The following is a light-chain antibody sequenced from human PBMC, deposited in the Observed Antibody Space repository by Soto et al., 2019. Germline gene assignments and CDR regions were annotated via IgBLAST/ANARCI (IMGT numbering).Light chain of an antibody. CDR2: FSS. CDR3: QQLYSYPLT. V-gene: IGKV1-9*01. CDR1: QDISRY. J-gene: IGKJ4*01. Sequence: IPLTQSPSSLSASVGDRVTITCRASQDISRYLAWYQQKAGKAPKLLIYFSSTLQSGVPSRFSGSRSGTDFTLTISSLQPEDFATYYCQQLYSYPLTFGAGTKVEI.